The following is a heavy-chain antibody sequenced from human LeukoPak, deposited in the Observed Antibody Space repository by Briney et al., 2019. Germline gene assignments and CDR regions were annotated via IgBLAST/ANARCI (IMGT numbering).Heavy chain of an antibody. CDR3: ARDGGRKQQLVTGGYFQH. D-gene: IGHD6-13*01. CDR1: GFTFGSYA. Sequence: RGSLRLSCAASGFTFGSYAMHWVRQAPGKGLEWVAVISYDGSNKYYADSVKGRFTISRDNSKNTLYLQMNSLRAEDTAVYYCARDGGRKQQLVTGGYFQHRGQGTLVTVSS. V-gene: IGHV3-30-3*01. J-gene: IGHJ1*01. CDR2: ISYDGSNK.